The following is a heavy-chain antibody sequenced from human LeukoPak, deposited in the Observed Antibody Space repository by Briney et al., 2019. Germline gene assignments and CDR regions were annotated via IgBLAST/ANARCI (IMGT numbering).Heavy chain of an antibody. Sequence: GGSLRLSCAASGFTFSSYAMSWVRQAPGKGLEWVSAISGSSGSTYYADSVKGRFTISRDNSKNTLYPQMNSLRAEDTAVYYCAKDHLAAHYDILTGYYNDYWGQGTLVTVSS. CDR3: AKDHLAAHYDILTGYYNDY. CDR1: GFTFSSYA. J-gene: IGHJ4*02. CDR2: ISGSSGST. V-gene: IGHV3-23*01. D-gene: IGHD3-9*01.